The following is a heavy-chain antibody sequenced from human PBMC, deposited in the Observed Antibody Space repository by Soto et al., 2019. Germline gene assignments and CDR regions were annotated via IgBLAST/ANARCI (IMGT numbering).Heavy chain of an antibody. CDR3: AHAYSGRSLY. Sequence: QITLKESGPTLVKPTQTLTLTCTFSGFSLPTDRVGVGWIRQPPGKALEWLAVIYWDDTKTYRPSLKSRLTITKGTSNNQVALPMTDMAPVDTATYYCAHAYSGRSLYWGQGTLVTVSS. D-gene: IGHD1-26*01. CDR1: GFSLPTDRVG. V-gene: IGHV2-5*02. CDR2: IYWDDTK. J-gene: IGHJ4*02.